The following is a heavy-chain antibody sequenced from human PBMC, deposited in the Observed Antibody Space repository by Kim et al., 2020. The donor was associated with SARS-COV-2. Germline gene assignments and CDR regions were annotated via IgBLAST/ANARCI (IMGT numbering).Heavy chain of an antibody. Sequence: ADSVKGRFTISRDNSKNTLYLQMNSLSAEDTAVYYCAKEVGSTAARASSYWGQGTLVTVSS. CDR3: AKEVGSTAARASSY. D-gene: IGHD6-6*01. J-gene: IGHJ4*02. V-gene: IGHV3-23*01.